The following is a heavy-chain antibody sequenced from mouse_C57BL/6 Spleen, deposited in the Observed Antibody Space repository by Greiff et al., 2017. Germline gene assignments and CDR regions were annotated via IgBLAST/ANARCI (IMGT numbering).Heavy chain of an antibody. CDR2: INPSSGYT. J-gene: IGHJ4*01. CDR3: ARGQLRWALDG. Sequence: QVQLQESGAELAKPGASVKLSCKASGYTFTGYWMHWVKQRPGQGLEWIGYINPSSGYTKYNQKFKDKATLTADKSSSTAYMQLSSLTYEDSAVYYCARGQLRWALDGWGQGPSVTVAS. V-gene: IGHV1-7*01. D-gene: IGHD3-2*02. CDR1: GYTFTGYW.